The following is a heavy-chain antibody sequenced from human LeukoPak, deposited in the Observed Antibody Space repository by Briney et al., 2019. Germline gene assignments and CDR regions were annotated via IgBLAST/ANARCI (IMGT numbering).Heavy chain of an antibody. V-gene: IGHV3-23*01. CDR1: GFNFANHA. Sequence: GGSLRLSCAASGFNFANHAMSWVRQTPGKGLEWVSAISGGGDITYYADSVTGRFTISRDNSKDTLFLQMHSLRPGDTAVYYCAKEVGITMIEPFDYWGQGTLVTVSS. D-gene: IGHD3-22*01. CDR3: AKEVGITMIEPFDY. CDR2: ISGGGDIT. J-gene: IGHJ4*02.